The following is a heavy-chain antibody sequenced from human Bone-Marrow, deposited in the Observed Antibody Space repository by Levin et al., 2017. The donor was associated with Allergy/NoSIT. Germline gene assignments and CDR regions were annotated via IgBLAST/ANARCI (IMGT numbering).Heavy chain of an antibody. Sequence: PGGSLILSCVASGFDLSKYAMTWVRQAPGKGLQWVSVIGFSGGRRKYADSVRGRFNISRETSKNSVCLDMNSLGVDDTAVYYCARESLRGTSLDRWGQGTLVTVSS. D-gene: IGHD4-17*01. CDR3: ARESLRGTSLDR. CDR1: GFDLSKYA. CDR2: IGFSGGRR. V-gene: IGHV3-23*01. J-gene: IGHJ5*02.